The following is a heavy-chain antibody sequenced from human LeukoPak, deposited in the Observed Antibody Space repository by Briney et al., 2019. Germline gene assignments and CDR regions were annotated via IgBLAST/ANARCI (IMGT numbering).Heavy chain of an antibody. CDR3: ARRGSMTGPPPL. CDR1: GGSFSGYY. CDR2: INHSGST. V-gene: IGHV4-34*01. Sequence: PLETLSLTCAVYGGSFSGYYWSWIRQPPGKGLEWIGEINHSGSTSYNPSLKSRVTISVDTSKNQFSLKLSSVTAADTAVYYCARRGSMTGPPPLWGQGTLVTVSS. D-gene: IGHD6-6*01. J-gene: IGHJ4*02.